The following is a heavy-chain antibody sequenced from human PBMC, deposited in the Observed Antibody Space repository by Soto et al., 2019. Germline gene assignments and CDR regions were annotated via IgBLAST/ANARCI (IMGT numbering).Heavy chain of an antibody. CDR1: GFTFSSYA. V-gene: IGHV3-23*01. Sequence: LRLSCAASGFTFSSYAMSCVRQAPGKGLEWVSAISGSGGSTYYADSVKGRFTISRDNSENTLYLQMNSLRAEDTAVYYCAKDLKRSGYFDYWGQGTVVTVSS. CDR2: ISGSGGST. D-gene: IGHD3-10*01. J-gene: IGHJ4*02. CDR3: AKDLKRSGYFDY.